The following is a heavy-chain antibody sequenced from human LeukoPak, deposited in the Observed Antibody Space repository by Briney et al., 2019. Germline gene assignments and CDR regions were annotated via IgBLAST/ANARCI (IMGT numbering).Heavy chain of an antibody. D-gene: IGHD3-9*01. V-gene: IGHV4-59*01. CDR2: IYYSGST. Sequence: SETLSLTCTVSGGSISSYYWSWIRQTPGKGLEWIGYIYYSGSTNYNPSLKSRVSISVDTSKNQVSLKLTSVTAADTAVYFCARGSSDILTGEAAGDFDYWGQGTLVTVSS. CDR3: ARGSSDILTGEAAGDFDY. J-gene: IGHJ4*02. CDR1: GGSISSYY.